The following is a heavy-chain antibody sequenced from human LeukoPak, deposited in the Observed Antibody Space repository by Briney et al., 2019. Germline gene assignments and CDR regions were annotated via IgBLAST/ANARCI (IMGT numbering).Heavy chain of an antibody. Sequence: GGSLRLSCAASGFTFSSYGMHWVRQAPGKGLEWVAVIWYDGSNKYYADSVKGRFTISRDNSKNTLYLQMNSLRPEDTAVYYCARDFGSSPFDYWGQGTLVTVSS. V-gene: IGHV3-33*01. CDR3: ARDFGSSPFDY. CDR1: GFTFSSYG. D-gene: IGHD6-13*01. CDR2: IWYDGSNK. J-gene: IGHJ4*02.